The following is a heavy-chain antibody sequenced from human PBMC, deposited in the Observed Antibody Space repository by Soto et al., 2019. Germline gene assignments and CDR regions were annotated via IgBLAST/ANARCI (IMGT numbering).Heavy chain of an antibody. J-gene: IGHJ5*02. D-gene: IGHD3-3*01. CDR2: IYHSGST. CDR3: ARDGPELRFLEWLSYHTPAGWFDL. CDR1: GYSISSGYY. V-gene: IGHV4-38-2*02. Sequence: PSETLSLTXAVSGYSISSGYYWGWIRQPPGKGLEWIGSIYHSGSTYYNPSLKSRVTISVDTSKNQFSLKLSSVTAADTAVYYCARDGPELRFLEWLSYHTPAGWFDLWGQGTLVTVSS.